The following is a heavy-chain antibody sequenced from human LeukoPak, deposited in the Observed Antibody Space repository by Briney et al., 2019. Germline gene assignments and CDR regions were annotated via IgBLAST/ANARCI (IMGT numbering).Heavy chain of an antibody. Sequence: SETLSLTCAVYGGSFSGYYWSWIRQPPGKGLEWIGEINHSGSTNYNPSLKSRVTISVDTSKNQFSLKLSSVTAADTAMYYCASRTHYDFWSGYYYYMDVWGKGTTVTVSS. CDR1: GGSFSGYY. V-gene: IGHV4-34*01. D-gene: IGHD3-3*01. CDR3: ASRTHYDFWSGYYYYMDV. J-gene: IGHJ6*03. CDR2: INHSGST.